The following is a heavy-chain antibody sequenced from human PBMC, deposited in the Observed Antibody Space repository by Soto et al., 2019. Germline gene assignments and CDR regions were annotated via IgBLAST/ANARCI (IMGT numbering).Heavy chain of an antibody. CDR2: ISAYNGNT. Sequence: ASVKVPCKASGYTFTSYGISWVRQAPGQXLEWMGWISAYNGNTNYAQKLQGRVTMTTDTSTSTAYMELRSLRSDDTAVYYCARGGRIQLWLLSPQTDEAADHWGQGTLVTVSS. J-gene: IGHJ5*02. V-gene: IGHV1-18*01. CDR3: ARGGRIQLWLLSPQTDEAADH. CDR1: GYTFTSYG. D-gene: IGHD5-18*01.